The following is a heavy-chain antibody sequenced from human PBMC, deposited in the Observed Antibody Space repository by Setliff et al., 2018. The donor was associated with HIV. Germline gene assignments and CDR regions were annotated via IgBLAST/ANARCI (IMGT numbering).Heavy chain of an antibody. V-gene: IGHV4-39*01. Sequence: ASETLSLTCTVSGGSIKSSSYYWGWIRQPPGKGLEWIGTIYYSGSTYYNPSLKSRVLISVDTSKNQFSLKLTSVTAADTAVYYCARRGIIAGTTDFWGQGTPVTVSS. D-gene: IGHD1-7*01. CDR2: IYYSGST. CDR1: GGSIKSSSYY. J-gene: IGHJ4*02. CDR3: ARRGIIAGTTDF.